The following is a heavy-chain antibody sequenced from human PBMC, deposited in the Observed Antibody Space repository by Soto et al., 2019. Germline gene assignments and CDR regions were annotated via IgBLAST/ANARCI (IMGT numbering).Heavy chain of an antibody. D-gene: IGHD6-19*01. V-gene: IGHV1-2*02. CDR2: IDPNSGGT. J-gene: IGHJ4*02. CDR1: GYTFTGYY. Sequence: ASVKVSCKASGYTFTGYYMHWVRQAPGQGLEWMGWIDPNSGGTNYAQKFQGRVTMTRDTSISTAYMELSRLRSDDTAVYYCARDPASGWIIDYWGQGTLVTVSS. CDR3: ARDPASGWIIDY.